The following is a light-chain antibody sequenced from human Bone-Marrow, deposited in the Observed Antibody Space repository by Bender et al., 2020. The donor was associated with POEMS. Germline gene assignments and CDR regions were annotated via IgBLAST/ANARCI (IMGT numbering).Light chain of an antibody. J-gene: IGLJ1*01. CDR1: SSDVGGYNY. V-gene: IGLV2-11*01. CDR2: DVN. Sequence: QSALTQPPSVSGSPGQSVTISCSGTSSDVGGYNYVSWYQQHPGKAPKLMIYDVNTRPSGISHRFSGSKSGNTASLTISGVQPEDEADYHCCSYAATSAYVFGTGTKVTVL. CDR3: CSYAATSAYV.